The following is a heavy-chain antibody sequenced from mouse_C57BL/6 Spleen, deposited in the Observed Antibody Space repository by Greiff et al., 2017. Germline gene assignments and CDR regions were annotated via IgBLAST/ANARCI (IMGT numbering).Heavy chain of an antibody. J-gene: IGHJ2*01. D-gene: IGHD2-4*01. Sequence: EVQGVDSGGGLVQPGGSLSLSCAASGFTFTDYYMSWVRQPPGKELEWLGFIRNKANGYKTEYSASVKGRFTISRDNSQSILYLQMNALRAEDSATYYCARIYYDYFDYWGQGTTLTVSS. CDR2: IRNKANGYKT. CDR3: ARIYYDYFDY. V-gene: IGHV7-3*01. CDR1: GFTFTDYY.